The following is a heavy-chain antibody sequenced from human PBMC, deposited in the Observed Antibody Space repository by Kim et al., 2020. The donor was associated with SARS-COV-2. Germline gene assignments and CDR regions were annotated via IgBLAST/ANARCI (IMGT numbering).Heavy chain of an antibody. V-gene: IGHV3-48*02. J-gene: IGHJ6*02. CDR2: ISSSSSTI. D-gene: IGHD2-2*01. Sequence: GGSLRLSCAASGFTFSSYSMNWVRQAPGKGLEWVSYISSSSSTIYYADSVKGRFTISRDNAKNSLYLQMNSLRDEDTAVYYCARDASRLGYCSSTSCYGNYYYGMDVWGQGTTVTVSS. CDR3: ARDASRLGYCSSTSCYGNYYYGMDV. CDR1: GFTFSSYS.